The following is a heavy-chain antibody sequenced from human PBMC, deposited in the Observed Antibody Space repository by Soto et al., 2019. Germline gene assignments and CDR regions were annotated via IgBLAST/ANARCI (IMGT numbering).Heavy chain of an antibody. CDR2: IWYDGSNK. CDR1: GFTFSSYG. CDR3: ARDSGYCSGGSCYSDSSDYYYGMDV. J-gene: IGHJ6*02. Sequence: GGSLRLSCAASGFTFSSYGMHWVRQAPGKGLEWVAVIWYDGSNKYYADSVKGRFTISRDNSKNTLYLQMNSLRAEDTAVYYCARDSGYCSGGSCYSDSSDYYYGMDVWGQGTTVTVS. V-gene: IGHV3-33*01. D-gene: IGHD2-15*01.